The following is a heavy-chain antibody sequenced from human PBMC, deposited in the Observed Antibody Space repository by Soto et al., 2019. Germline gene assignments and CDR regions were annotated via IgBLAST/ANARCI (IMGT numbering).Heavy chain of an antibody. J-gene: IGHJ4*02. V-gene: IGHV1-8*01. CDR2: VNTNTGHT. CDR1: GYTFTRYD. CDR3: ARGRTVRYCSGGSCYQLIAFFDY. D-gene: IGHD2-15*01. Sequence: QVPLVQSGAEVKKPGASVKVSCKASGYTFTRYDINWVRQATGQGLEWMGWVNTNTGHTGYAQKFQGRVTMTRKTSISKAYMEVSSLRSQDTAVAYCARGRTVRYCSGGSCYQLIAFFDYWGQGTLVTVSS.